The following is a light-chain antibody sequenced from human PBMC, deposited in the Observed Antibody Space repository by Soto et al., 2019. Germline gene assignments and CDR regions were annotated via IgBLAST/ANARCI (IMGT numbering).Light chain of an antibody. V-gene: IGKV3-15*01. Sequence: EIVMTQSPATLSLSPGERATLSCRASQSVSNYLAWYQQKPGQAPRLLIYAASKRATGVPDRFIGGGSETEFTLIISSLQSEDSAIYFCQQYNKWPPLTFGGGTRVEIK. J-gene: IGKJ4*01. CDR3: QQYNKWPPLT. CDR1: QSVSNY. CDR2: AAS.